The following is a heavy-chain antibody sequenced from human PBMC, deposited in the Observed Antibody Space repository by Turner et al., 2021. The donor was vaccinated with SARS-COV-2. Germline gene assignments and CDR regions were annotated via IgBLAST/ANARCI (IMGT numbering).Heavy chain of an antibody. CDR1: ASTFTGYD. V-gene: IGHV1-2*02. J-gene: IGHJ5*02. Sequence: QVQLVQSGAEVKKPGASVKVSCKASASTFTGYDMHWVRQAPGQGLEWMGWINPNSGCTNYAQKFQGRVTMTRDTSISTAYMDLSRLRSDDTAVYYCAREGAPVSSSSRVWFDPWGQGTLVTVSS. D-gene: IGHD6-6*01. CDR3: AREGAPVSSSSRVWFDP. CDR2: INPNSGCT.